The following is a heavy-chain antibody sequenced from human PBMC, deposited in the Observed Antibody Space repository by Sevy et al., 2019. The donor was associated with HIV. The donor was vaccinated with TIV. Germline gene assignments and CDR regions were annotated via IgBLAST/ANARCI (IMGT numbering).Heavy chain of an antibody. V-gene: IGHV3-11*06. Sequence: GGSLRLSCAASGFTFSDYYMSWIRQAPGKGLEWISYISSSSRYTNYADSVKGRFTISRDNAKNSLYLQMNSLRAEDTALYYCARGANPTYCSSGVCYTFDDFDIWGQGTMVTVSS. CDR2: ISSSSRYT. CDR3: ARGANPTYCSSGVCYTFDDFDI. J-gene: IGHJ3*02. CDR1: GFTFSDYY. D-gene: IGHD2-8*01.